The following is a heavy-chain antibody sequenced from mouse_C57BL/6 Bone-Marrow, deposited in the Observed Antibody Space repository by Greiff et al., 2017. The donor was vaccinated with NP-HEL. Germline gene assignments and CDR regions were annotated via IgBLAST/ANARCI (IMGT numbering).Heavy chain of an antibody. J-gene: IGHJ2*01. CDR3: AKGPNGFDY. D-gene: IGHD1-1*01. Sequence: EVQGVESGGGLVKPGGSLKLSCAASGFTFSDYGMHWVRQAPEKGLEWVAYISSGSSTIYYADTLKGRFTISRDNAKNTLFLQMTSLRSEDTAMYYCAKGPNGFDYWGQGTTLTVSS. CDR1: GFTFSDYG. V-gene: IGHV5-17*01. CDR2: ISSGSSTI.